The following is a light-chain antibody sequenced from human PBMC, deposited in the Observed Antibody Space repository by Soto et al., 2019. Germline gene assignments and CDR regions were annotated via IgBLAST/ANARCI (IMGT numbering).Light chain of an antibody. Sequence: GDRVTITCRASQSISSYVNWYQQKPGKAPKLLIYAASSLQSGVPSRFSGSGSGTDFTLTISSLQPGDSATYYCQQSYSSPYTFGQGTKLEIK. J-gene: IGKJ2*01. CDR1: QSISSY. CDR2: AAS. CDR3: QQSYSSPYT. V-gene: IGKV1-39*01.